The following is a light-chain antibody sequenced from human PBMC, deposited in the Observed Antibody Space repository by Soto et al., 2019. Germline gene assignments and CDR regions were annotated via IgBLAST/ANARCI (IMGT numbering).Light chain of an antibody. CDR2: KAS. CDR3: QHADSFPLIT. J-gene: IGKJ5*01. Sequence: DIQMTQSPSTLSGSVGDRVTITCRASQSISSWLAWYQQKPGKAPKLLIYKASSLESGVPSRFSGSGSGTDFTLTISSLQPEDFATYYCQHADSFPLITFGQGTRLEI. V-gene: IGKV1-5*03. CDR1: QSISSW.